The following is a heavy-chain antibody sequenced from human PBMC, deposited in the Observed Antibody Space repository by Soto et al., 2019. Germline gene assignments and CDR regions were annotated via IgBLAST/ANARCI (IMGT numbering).Heavy chain of an antibody. D-gene: IGHD1-7*01. Sequence: SETLSLTCAVSGGSVSASRYYWNWVRLPPGKGLQWVGHIYHPGIIQYSPSFKSRALISIETPKNKLSLRLSSVTVADTAVYYSVRGSLYNFDSTGTELWFDTWGQAPMVPVS. CDR1: GGSVSASRYY. J-gene: IGHJ5*02. V-gene: IGHV4-61*01. CDR3: VRGSLYNFDSTGTELWFDT. CDR2: IYHPGII.